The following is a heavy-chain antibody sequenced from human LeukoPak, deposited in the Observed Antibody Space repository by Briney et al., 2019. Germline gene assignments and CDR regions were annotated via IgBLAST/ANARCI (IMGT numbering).Heavy chain of an antibody. CDR3: ARVGGRSGWYFDY. V-gene: IGHV1-69*13. D-gene: IGHD6-19*01. Sequence: SVKVSCKASGGTFSSYAISWVRQATGQGLEWMGGIIPIFGTANYAQKFQGRVTITADESTSTAYMELSSLRSEDTAVYYCARVGGRSGWYFDYWGQGTLVTVSS. CDR2: IIPIFGTA. CDR1: GGTFSSYA. J-gene: IGHJ4*02.